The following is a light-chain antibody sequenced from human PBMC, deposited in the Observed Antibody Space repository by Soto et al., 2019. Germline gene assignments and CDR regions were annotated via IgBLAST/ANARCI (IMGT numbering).Light chain of an antibody. CDR2: YDS. Sequence: SYELTQPPSVSVAPGKTARITCGGNNIGRKSVHWYQQKPGQAPVLVIYYDSDRPSRIPERLSGSNSGNTATLTISRVEAGDEADYYCQVWDSSSDRDVVFGGGTKVTVL. CDR3: QVWDSSSDRDVV. CDR1: NIGRKS. V-gene: IGLV3-21*04. J-gene: IGLJ2*01.